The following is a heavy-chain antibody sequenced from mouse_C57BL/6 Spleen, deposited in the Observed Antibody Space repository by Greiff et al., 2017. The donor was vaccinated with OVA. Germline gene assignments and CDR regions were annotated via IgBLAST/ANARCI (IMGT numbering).Heavy chain of an antibody. CDR3: GRKLGGRGYFDV. CDR2: ISSGSSTI. D-gene: IGHD4-1*01. CDR1: GFTFSDYG. J-gene: IGHJ1*03. V-gene: IGHV5-17*01. Sequence: EVQGVESGGGLVKPGGSLKLSCAASGFTFSDYGMHWVRQAPEKGLEWVAYISSGSSTIYYADTVKGRFTISRDNAKNTLFLQMTSLRSEDTAMYYCGRKLGGRGYFDVWGTGTTVTVSS.